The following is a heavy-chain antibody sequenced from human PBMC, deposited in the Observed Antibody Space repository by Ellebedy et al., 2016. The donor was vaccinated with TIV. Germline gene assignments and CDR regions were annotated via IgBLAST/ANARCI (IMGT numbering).Heavy chain of an antibody. D-gene: IGHD1-14*01. V-gene: IGHV1-46*01. Sequence: ASVKVSCKASGYTFTGYFLQWVRQAPGQGLKWMGIINPSGGSTRYTQKFQGRVTLTGDKSTSTVYMELTSLKSEDTAVYYCARLSDRGEHWGQGTLVTVSS. CDR1: GYTFTGYF. CDR2: INPSGGST. J-gene: IGHJ1*01. CDR3: ARLSDRGEH.